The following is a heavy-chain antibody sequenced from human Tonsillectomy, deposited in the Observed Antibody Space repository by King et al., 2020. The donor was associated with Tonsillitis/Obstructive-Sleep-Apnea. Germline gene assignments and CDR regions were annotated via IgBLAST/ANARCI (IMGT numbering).Heavy chain of an antibody. D-gene: IGHD3-9*01. CDR3: AREIGIRYFDWLFFFDY. V-gene: IGHV4-61*01. CDR1: GGSVSSGSYY. J-gene: IGHJ4*02. CDR2: IYYSGST. Sequence: VPLQESGPGLVKPSENLSLTCTVSGGSVSSGSYYWRWIRQPPGKGLEWIGYIYYSGSTNYNPSLKSRVTISVDTSKNQFSLKLSSVTAADTAVYYCAREIGIRYFDWLFFFDYWGQGTLVTVSS.